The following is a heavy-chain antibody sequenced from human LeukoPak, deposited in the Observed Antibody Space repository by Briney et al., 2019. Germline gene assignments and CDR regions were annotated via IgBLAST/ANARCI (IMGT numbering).Heavy chain of an antibody. Sequence: GESLKISFKGSGYSFTSYWIGWVRPMPGKGLEWMWIIYPGDSDTRYSPSFQGQVTISADKSISTAYLQWSSLKASDTAMYYCAKTYYYDSSGYSFDYWGQGTLVTVSS. V-gene: IGHV5-51*01. CDR1: GYSFTSYW. D-gene: IGHD3-22*01. J-gene: IGHJ4*02. CDR3: AKTYYYDSSGYSFDY. CDR2: IYPGDSDT.